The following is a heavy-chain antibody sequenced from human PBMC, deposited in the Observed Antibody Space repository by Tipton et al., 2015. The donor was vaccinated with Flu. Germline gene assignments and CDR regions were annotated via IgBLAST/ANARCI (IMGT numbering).Heavy chain of an antibody. CDR1: GFTFSIYS. Sequence: SLRLSCVASGFTFSIYSMSWVRQAPGEGLEWASSISKTSSYIYYADSMRGRFTISRDDAKNSLYLQMNSLRADDTALYYCVRGFEPHYYGMDVWDQGP. J-gene: IGHJ6*02. CDR2: ISKTSSYI. CDR3: VRGFEPHYYGMDV. V-gene: IGHV3-21*06.